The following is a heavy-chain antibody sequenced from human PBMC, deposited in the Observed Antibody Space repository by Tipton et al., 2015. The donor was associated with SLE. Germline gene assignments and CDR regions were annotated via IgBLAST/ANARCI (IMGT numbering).Heavy chain of an antibody. D-gene: IGHD2-21*01. CDR1: GVSFSGYY. CDR3: ARGFRPYYFDP. Sequence: TLSLTCEVYGVSFSGYYWSWLRQPPGKGLEWIGEINDAEGTKFNPSLESRVTMSIDKSKNRFSLRMSSVTAADTAVYYCARGFRPYYFDPWGQGTPVTVSS. J-gene: IGHJ4*02. CDR2: INDAEGT. V-gene: IGHV4-34*01.